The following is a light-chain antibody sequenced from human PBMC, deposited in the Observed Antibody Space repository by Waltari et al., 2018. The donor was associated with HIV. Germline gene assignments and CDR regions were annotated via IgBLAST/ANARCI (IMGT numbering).Light chain of an antibody. V-gene: IGLV3-21*03. J-gene: IGLJ2*01. CDR3: QVWVDSRDVAVI. CDR2: EAS. CDR1: NIGGKL. Sequence: SYALTQPPSVSVAPGTTARLTCGGDNIGGKLVHWYQQKPGQAPVWVSCEASDRPSGIPERFSGSNSGNTATLTISRVEGGDEADYYCQVWVDSRDVAVIFGGGTKLTVL.